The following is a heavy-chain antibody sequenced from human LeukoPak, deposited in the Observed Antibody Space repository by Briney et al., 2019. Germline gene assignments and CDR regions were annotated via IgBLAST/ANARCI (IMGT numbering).Heavy chain of an antibody. V-gene: IGHV3-23*01. CDR2: IFGSASKI. CDR3: VKDRVPDSGWSFDV. J-gene: IGHJ3*01. CDR1: GFTFATYS. Sequence: GGSLRLSCTTSGFTFATYSMSWVRQAPGQGLEWVASIFGSASKIYHADSVKGRFTVSRDNSKNTLYLQMNGLRVEDTALYYCVKDRVPDSGWSFDVWGRGTMVTVSA. D-gene: IGHD6-19*01.